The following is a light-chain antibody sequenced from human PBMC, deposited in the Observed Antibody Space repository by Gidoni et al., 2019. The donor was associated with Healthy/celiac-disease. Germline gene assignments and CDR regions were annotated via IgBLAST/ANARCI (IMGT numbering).Light chain of an antibody. J-gene: IGKJ4*01. V-gene: IGKV1-39*01. Sequence: DIQLTQSPSSLSASVGDRVTITCRASQSISSYLNWYQQKPGKAPKLLIDAASSLQSGVPSRFSGSGSGTDFTLTISSLQPEEVATYYWQQSYSTPPAFGGGTKVEIK. CDR2: AAS. CDR1: QSISSY. CDR3: QQSYSTPPA.